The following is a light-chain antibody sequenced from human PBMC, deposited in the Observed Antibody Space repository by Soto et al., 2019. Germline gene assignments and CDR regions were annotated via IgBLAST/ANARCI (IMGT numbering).Light chain of an antibody. Sequence: DLVLTPSPDSLAVSLGASSTINCKSSQSVLYSSNNKNYLAWYQQKPGQPPKLLIYWASTRESGVPDRFSGSGSGTDSTLTISSLQAEDVAVYYCQQYDSTRSWTFGQGTKVDIK. CDR3: QQYDSTRSWT. CDR2: WAS. V-gene: IGKV4-1*01. CDR1: QSVLYSSNNKNY. J-gene: IGKJ1*01.